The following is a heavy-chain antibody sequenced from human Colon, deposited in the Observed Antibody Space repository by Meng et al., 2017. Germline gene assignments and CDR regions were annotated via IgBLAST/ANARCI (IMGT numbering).Heavy chain of an antibody. CDR2: TYQNGRP. D-gene: IGHD6-19*01. V-gene: IGHV4-4*02. CDR1: GGSITSSDW. CDR3: AREVVVAGTRNWLDP. J-gene: IGHJ5*02. Sequence: QLLESGAGLVKPSGTLVLTCTVSGGSITSSDWWSWVRQTPGKGLEWIGETYQNGRPNYNPSLKSRVTISVDKSKNQFSLNMTSVTAADTAVYYCAREVVVAGTRNWLDPWGQGILVTVSS.